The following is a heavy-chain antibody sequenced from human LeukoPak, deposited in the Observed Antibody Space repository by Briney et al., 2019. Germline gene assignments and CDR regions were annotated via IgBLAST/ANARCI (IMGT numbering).Heavy chain of an antibody. V-gene: IGHV3-48*04. Sequence: GGSLRLSCAASGFTFSSYWMNWVRQAPGKGLEWVSYISSSGSTIYYADSVKGRFTISRDNAKNSLYLQMNSLRAEDTAVYYCAREGRWLQSENYWGQGTLVTVSS. CDR2: ISSSGSTI. J-gene: IGHJ4*02. D-gene: IGHD5-24*01. CDR3: AREGRWLQSENY. CDR1: GFTFSSYW.